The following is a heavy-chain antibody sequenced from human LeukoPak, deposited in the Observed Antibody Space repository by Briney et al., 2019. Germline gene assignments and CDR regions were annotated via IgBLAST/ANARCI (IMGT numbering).Heavy chain of an antibody. CDR1: GFTFSSYW. CDR2: IKQDGSER. CDR3: ARQRGSGCLDY. D-gene: IGHD6-19*01. Sequence: GGSLRLSCAASGFTFSSYWMTWVRQAPGKGLEWVANIKQDGSERYYVDSVKGRFTISRDNAKTSLHLQMNSLRAEDTAVYYCARQRGSGCLDYWGQGTLVTVSS. V-gene: IGHV3-7*01. J-gene: IGHJ4*02.